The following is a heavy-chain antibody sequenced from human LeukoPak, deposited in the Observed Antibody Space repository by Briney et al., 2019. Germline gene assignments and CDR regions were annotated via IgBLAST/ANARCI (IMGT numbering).Heavy chain of an antibody. D-gene: IGHD3-22*01. V-gene: IGHV1-2*02. J-gene: IGHJ3*02. CDR2: ISPNSGTT. CDR1: GYTFPANF. Sequence: ASVKVSCKSSGYTFPANFIHWFRQAPGQGLEWMGWISPNSGTTNYGQKFRGRVTMTRDRSITTFYMELSRLRSDDTAVYYCARRNNYDYERNNSLGSEVFDIWGQGTMVTVSS. CDR3: ARRNNYDYERNNSLGSEVFDI.